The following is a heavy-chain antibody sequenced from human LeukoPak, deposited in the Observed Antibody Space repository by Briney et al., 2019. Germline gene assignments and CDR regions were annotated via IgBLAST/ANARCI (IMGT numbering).Heavy chain of an antibody. CDR1: GGSISSSSYC. Sequence: KSSETLSLTCTVSGGSISSSSYCWGWIRQPPGKGLEWIGSIYYSGSTYYNPSLKSRVTISVDRSKNQFSLKLSSVTAADTAVYYCARLDLFGAFDIWGQGTMVTVSS. J-gene: IGHJ3*02. CDR2: IYYSGST. CDR3: ARLDLFGAFDI. V-gene: IGHV4-39*07. D-gene: IGHD3-16*01.